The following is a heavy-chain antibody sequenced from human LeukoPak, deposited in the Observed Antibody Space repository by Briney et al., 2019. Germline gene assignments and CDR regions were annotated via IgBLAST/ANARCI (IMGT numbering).Heavy chain of an antibody. CDR3: ARDYRDGYNSGYYYYYMDV. D-gene: IGHD5-24*01. CDR2: INHSGST. CDR1: GGSFSGYY. V-gene: IGHV4-34*01. J-gene: IGHJ6*03. Sequence: SETLSLTCAVYGGSFSGYYWSWIRQPPGKGLEWIGEINHSGSTNYNPSLKSRVIISVDTSKNQFSLKLSSVTAADTAVYYCARDYRDGYNSGYYYYYMDVWGKGTTVTVSS.